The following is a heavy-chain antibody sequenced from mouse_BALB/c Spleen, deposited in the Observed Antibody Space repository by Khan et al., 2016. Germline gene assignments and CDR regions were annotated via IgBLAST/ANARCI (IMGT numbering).Heavy chain of an antibody. CDR3: ASSTQSFYAMDY. CDR2: IDPFNGGT. CDR1: GYSFTSYY. D-gene: IGHD1-1*01. Sequence: VQLKQSRPELMKPGASVKISCKASGYSFTSYYMHWVKQSHGKSLEWIGYIDPFNGGTSYNQKFKGKATLTVDKSSSTAYMHLSSLTSEDSAVYYCASSTQSFYAMDYWGQGTSVTVSS. J-gene: IGHJ4*01. V-gene: IGHV1S135*01.